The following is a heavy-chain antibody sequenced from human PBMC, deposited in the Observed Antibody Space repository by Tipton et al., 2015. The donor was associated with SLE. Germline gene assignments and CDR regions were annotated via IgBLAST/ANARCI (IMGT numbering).Heavy chain of an antibody. J-gene: IGHJ4*02. Sequence: SLRLSCAASGFTFSSYEMNWVRQAPGKGLEWISYISSSGRTIYYADSVKGRFTISRDNAKNSLYLQMNSLRAEDTAVYYCARDWWNWNYWGQGTLVTVSS. CDR1: GFTFSSYE. CDR3: ARDWWNWNY. D-gene: IGHD1-1*01. CDR2: ISSSGRTI. V-gene: IGHV3-48*03.